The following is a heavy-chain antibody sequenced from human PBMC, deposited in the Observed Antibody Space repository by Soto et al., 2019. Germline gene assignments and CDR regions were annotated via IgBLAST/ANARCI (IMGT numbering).Heavy chain of an antibody. J-gene: IGHJ6*03. CDR3: ARARFYYGSGRFYYMDV. V-gene: IGHV4-59*01. CDR1: GGSISSYY. D-gene: IGHD3-10*01. CDR2: IYYSGST. Sequence: SETLSLTCTVSGGSISSYYWSWIRQPPGKGLEWIGYIYYSGSTNYNPSLKSRVTISVDTSKNQFSLKLSSVTAADTAVYYCARARFYYGSGRFYYMDVWGKGTTVTAP.